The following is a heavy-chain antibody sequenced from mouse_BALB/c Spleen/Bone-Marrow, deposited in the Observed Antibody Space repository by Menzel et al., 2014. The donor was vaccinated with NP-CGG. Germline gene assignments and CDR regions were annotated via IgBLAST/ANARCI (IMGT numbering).Heavy chain of an antibody. J-gene: IGHJ2*03. V-gene: IGHV5-6-3*01. CDR2: INSNGGST. Sequence: DVQLQESGGGLVQPGGSLKLSCAASGFTFSSYGMSWVRQTPDKRLELVATINSNGGSTYYPDSVKGRFTISRDNAKNTLYLQMSSPKSEDTAMYYCARVWYFDYWGQGTSLTVSS. CDR3: ARVWYFDY. CDR1: GFTFSSYG.